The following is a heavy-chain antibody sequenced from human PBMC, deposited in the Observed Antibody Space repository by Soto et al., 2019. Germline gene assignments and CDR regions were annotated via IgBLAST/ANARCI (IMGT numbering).Heavy chain of an antibody. Sequence: QVQLVESGGGVVQPGRSLRLSCAASGFTFSSYGMHWVRQAPGKGLEWVAVISYDGSNKYYADSVKGRFTISRDNSKNALYQKMNSLRAEDPAVYYCANAIVGYCSITRCGIIDYWGQGSLVTVSS. CDR2: ISYDGSNK. J-gene: IGHJ4*02. D-gene: IGHD2-2*01. CDR1: GFTFSSYG. V-gene: IGHV3-30*18. CDR3: ANAIVGYCSITRCGIIDY.